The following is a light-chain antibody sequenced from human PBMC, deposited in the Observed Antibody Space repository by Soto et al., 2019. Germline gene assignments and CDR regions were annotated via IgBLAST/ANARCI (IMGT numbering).Light chain of an antibody. V-gene: IGLV7-43*01. CDR2: DTS. J-gene: IGLJ1*01. CDR1: TGAVTSGYY. CDR3: LLYYGGAYV. Sequence: QAVVTQEPSLTVSPGGTVTLTCTSSTGAVTSGYYPTWFQQKPGQGTRALIYDTSNKHSWTPARLSGSLLGGNAALTLSGVQPEEEDEYYCLLYYGGAYVFRTGTTVTVL.